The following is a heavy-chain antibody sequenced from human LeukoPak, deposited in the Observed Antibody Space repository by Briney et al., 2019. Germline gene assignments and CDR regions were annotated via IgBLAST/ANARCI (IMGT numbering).Heavy chain of an antibody. Sequence: GGSLRLSCAASGFTFSSYWMSWVRQAPGKGLEWVANIKQDGSEKYYVDSVTGRFTISRDSAKNSLYLQMNSLRAEDTAVYYCARLNSSGWTFHDYWGQGTLVTVSS. V-gene: IGHV3-7*03. J-gene: IGHJ4*02. CDR2: IKQDGSEK. CDR1: GFTFSSYW. CDR3: ARLNSSGWTFHDY. D-gene: IGHD6-19*01.